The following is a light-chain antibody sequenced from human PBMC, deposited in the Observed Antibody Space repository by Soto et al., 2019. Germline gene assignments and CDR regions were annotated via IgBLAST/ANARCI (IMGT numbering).Light chain of an antibody. Sequence: IQLTQSPSSLSASIGDRVTITCRASQGISSYLAWYQQKQGKAPKLLIYTASTLQTGVPSRFSGSGSGTDFTLTISSLQPEDFATYYCQQLNDFPISFGQGTRLDIK. J-gene: IGKJ5*01. CDR1: QGISSY. V-gene: IGKV1-9*01. CDR3: QQLNDFPIS. CDR2: TAS.